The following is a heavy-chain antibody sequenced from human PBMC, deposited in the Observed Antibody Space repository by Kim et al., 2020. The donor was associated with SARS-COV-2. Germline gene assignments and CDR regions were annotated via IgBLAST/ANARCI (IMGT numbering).Heavy chain of an antibody. J-gene: IGHJ3*01. CDR3: ARDSMNYAFDF. CDR2: SKNRGSGYTA. CDR1: GFTFSDHH. V-gene: IGHV3-72*01. Sequence: GGSLRLSCVVSGFTFSDHHMDWVRQAPGKGLECVARSKNRGSGYTAEYAASVEGRFTISRDESKNSLHLQMNSLKSEDTAVYYCARDSMNYAFDFWGQGTKVTVAS. D-gene: IGHD2-8*01.